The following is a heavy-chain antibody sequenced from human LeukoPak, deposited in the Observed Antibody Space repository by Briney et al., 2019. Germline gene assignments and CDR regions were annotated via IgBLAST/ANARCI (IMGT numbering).Heavy chain of an antibody. D-gene: IGHD5-12*01. CDR3: ARRYGGYGD. J-gene: IGHJ4*02. Sequence: SETLSLTCTVSGGSISSSSYYWGWIRQPPGQGLEWIGSIYYSGSTYYNPSLKSRVTISVDTSKNQFSLKLRSVTAADTAVYYCARRYGGYGDWGQGTLVTVSS. CDR2: IYYSGST. V-gene: IGHV4-39*01. CDR1: GGSISSSSYY.